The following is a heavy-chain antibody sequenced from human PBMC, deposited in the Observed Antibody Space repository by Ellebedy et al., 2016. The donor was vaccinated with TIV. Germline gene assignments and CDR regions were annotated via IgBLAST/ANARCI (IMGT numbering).Heavy chain of an antibody. CDR3: AEGQLG. CDR2: IKQDGGEK. Sequence: GESLKISXAGSGFTFSNYWMIWVRQAPGKGLEWVANIKQDGGEKYYVDSVKGRFTISRDNAKNSLYLQMNSLRADDTAVYYCAEGQLGWGQGTLVTVSS. CDR1: GFTFSNYW. V-gene: IGHV3-7*01. D-gene: IGHD7-27*01. J-gene: IGHJ1*01.